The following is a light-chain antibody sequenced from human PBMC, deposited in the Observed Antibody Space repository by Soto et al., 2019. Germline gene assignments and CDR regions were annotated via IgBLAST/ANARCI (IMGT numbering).Light chain of an antibody. CDR2: DVT. V-gene: IGLV2-14*03. CDR1: SSDVGAFNY. CDR3: SSYTTRNTEA. Sequence: QSALTRPASGYGAPVGSSPIFCIGTSSDVGAFNYVSWYQHHPGKAPKLIIYDVTDRPSGVSNRFSASKSGNTASLTISGLQAEDEADYYCSSYTTRNTEAFGTGTKVTVL. J-gene: IGLJ1*01.